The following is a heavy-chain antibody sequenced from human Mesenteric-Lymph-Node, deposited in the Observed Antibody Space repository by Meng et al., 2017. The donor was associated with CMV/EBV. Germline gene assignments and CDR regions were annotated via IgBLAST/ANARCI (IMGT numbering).Heavy chain of an antibody. CDR3: ARDGEYSSSWWKYFDH. CDR2: ISYHGNNK. CDR1: GFSFSSHA. V-gene: IGHV3-30-3*01. J-gene: IGHJ4*02. Sequence: GGSLRLSCAASGFSFSSHAIHWVRQAPGKGLEWVALISYHGNNKYYADSVKGRFTISRVSLQMNSLRPEDTAVYYCARDGEYSSSWWKYFDHWGQGTLVTVSS. D-gene: IGHD6-13*01.